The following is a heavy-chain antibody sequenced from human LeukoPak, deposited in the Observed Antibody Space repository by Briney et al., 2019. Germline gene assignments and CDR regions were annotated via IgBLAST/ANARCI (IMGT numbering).Heavy chain of an antibody. CDR3: ARGVVPAAIEGDAFDI. CDR1: GYTFTSYD. V-gene: IGHV1-8*03. Sequence: ASVKVSCKASGYTFTSYDINWVRQATGQGLEWMGWMNPNSGNTGYAQKFQGRVTITRNTSISTAYMELSSLRSEDTAVYYCARGVVPAAIEGDAFDIWGQGTTVTVSS. J-gene: IGHJ3*02. D-gene: IGHD2-2*01. CDR2: MNPNSGNT.